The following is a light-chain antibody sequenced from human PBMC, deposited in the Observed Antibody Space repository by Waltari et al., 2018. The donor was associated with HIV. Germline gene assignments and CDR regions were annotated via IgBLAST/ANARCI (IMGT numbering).Light chain of an antibody. Sequence: SSELTQDPAVSVALGPTVRITCQGTSLRHYYASWYQQKPGQAPLLVVYGNDKRPSGIPERFSGSSSGNTASLTITGAQAEDEADDYCNSRDNNGHHLVFAPGTTVTVL. J-gene: IGLJ1*01. CDR3: NSRDNNGHHLV. CDR1: SLRHYY. V-gene: IGLV3-19*01. CDR2: GND.